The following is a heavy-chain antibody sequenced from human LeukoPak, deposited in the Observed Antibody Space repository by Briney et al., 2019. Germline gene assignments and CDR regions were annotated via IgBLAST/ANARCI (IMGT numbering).Heavy chain of an antibody. Sequence: GGSLRLSCSASGFTFNSYWMSWVRQAPGKGLEWVANIKQDGSDKYYVDSVKGRFTISRDNAKNSLYLQMNSLRAEDTAVYYCARLYYADSGTYNRPFDYWGQGTLVTVSS. CDR2: IKQDGSDK. CDR3: ARLYYADSGTYNRPFDY. CDR1: GFTFNSYW. V-gene: IGHV3-7*04. D-gene: IGHD3-10*01. J-gene: IGHJ4*02.